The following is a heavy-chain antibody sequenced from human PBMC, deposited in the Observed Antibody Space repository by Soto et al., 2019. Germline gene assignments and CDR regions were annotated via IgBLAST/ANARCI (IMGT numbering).Heavy chain of an antibody. CDR1: GFTFSSYS. CDR2: ISSSSSTI. Sequence: EVQLVESGGGLVQPGGSLRLSCAASGFTFSSYSMNWVRQAPGKGLEWVSYISSSSSTIYYADSVKGRFTTSRDNAKNSLYLQMNSLRAEDTAVYYCARDPGYGSGSQAPDYWGQGTLVTVSS. CDR3: ARDPGYGSGSQAPDY. J-gene: IGHJ4*02. D-gene: IGHD3-10*01. V-gene: IGHV3-48*01.